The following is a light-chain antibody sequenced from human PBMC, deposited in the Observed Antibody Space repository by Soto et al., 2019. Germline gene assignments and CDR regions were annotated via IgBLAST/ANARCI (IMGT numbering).Light chain of an antibody. CDR3: SSYTSSSIDYV. CDR1: SSDVGGYNY. Sequence: QSALTQPASVSGSPGQSITISCTGTSSDVGGYNYVSWYQQHPGKAPKLMIYEVSNRPSGVSNRFSGSNSGNTASLTLSGLQAEDEADYDCSSYTSSSIDYVFGPGTNLTVL. V-gene: IGLV2-14*01. J-gene: IGLJ1*01. CDR2: EVS.